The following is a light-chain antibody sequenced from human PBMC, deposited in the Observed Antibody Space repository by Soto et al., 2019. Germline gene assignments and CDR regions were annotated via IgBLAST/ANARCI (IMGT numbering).Light chain of an antibody. V-gene: IGKV3-15*01. CDR3: HKYNTGPPLT. Sequence: DIVMTQSPATLSVSVGDRATISCRASQSVSSNLAWYQQKPGQAPRLLIYGASTRGTGVPSRFSGSGSGTEFTLTISGVRSQEFALYYCHKYNTGPPLTFGQGNEVEIK. CDR2: GAS. CDR1: QSVSSN. J-gene: IGKJ1*01.